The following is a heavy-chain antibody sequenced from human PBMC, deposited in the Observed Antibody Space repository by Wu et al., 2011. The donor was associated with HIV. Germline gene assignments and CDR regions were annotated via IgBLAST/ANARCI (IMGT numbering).Heavy chain of an antibody. V-gene: IGHV1-69*14. J-gene: IGHJ4*02. CDR1: EDSINAYG. CDR3: LGSYGY. D-gene: IGHD7-27*01. CDR2: SIPIFGTT. Sequence: QVQLVQSGAEVKKPGSSVRVSCKTSEDSINAYGFSWVRQAPGQGLEWMGRSIPIFGTTDYAQKFQGRLTITADRSTGTVYMELSSLRSEDAAMYYCLGSYGYWGQGTLGHRLL.